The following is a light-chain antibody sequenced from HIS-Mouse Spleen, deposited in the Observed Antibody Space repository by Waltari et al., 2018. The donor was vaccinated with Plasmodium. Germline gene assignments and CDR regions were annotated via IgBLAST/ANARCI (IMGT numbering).Light chain of an antibody. CDR3: QQFNSYPLT. J-gene: IGKJ4*01. CDR1: QCMSSA. CDR2: DAS. V-gene: IGKV1-13*02. Sequence: AIQLTQSPSSLSASAGARVTITCRASQCMSSALAWYQQKPGKAPKLLIYDASSLESGVPSRFSGSGSGTDFTLTISSLQPEDFATYYCQQFNSYPLTFGGGTKVEIK.